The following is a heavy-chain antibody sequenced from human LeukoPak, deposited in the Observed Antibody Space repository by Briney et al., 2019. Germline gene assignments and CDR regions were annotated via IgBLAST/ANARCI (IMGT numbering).Heavy chain of an antibody. CDR2: IYPPHSDT. Sequence: GGSLQISWQGSGYIFTSYWIGWGRPVPGKGVEGRGIIYPPHSDTRYSPSFHGQFTISAYNSISTAYLHWSSLQASDTAMYYCARLKYSSGWWNNNCFDPWGQGTLVTVSS. D-gene: IGHD6-19*01. CDR3: ARLKYSSGWWNNNCFDP. CDR1: GYIFTSYW. J-gene: IGHJ5*02. V-gene: IGHV5-51*01.